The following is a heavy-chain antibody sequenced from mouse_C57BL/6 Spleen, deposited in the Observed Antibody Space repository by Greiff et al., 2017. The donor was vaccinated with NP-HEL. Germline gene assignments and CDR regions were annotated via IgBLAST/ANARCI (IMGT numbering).Heavy chain of an antibody. CDR1: GYTFTSYW. Sequence: QVQLQQPGAELVKPGASVKMSCKASGYTFTSYWITWVKQRPGQGLEWIGDIYPGSGSTNHNEKFKSKATLTVDTSSSTAYMQLSSLTSEDSAVYYCAIVPHYYAMDYWGQGTSVTVSS. CDR2: IYPGSGST. CDR3: AIVPHYYAMDY. J-gene: IGHJ4*01. D-gene: IGHD5-1*01. V-gene: IGHV1-55*01.